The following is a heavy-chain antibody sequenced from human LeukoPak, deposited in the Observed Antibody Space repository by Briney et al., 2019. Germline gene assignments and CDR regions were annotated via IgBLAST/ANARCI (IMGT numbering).Heavy chain of an antibody. CDR2: ISYDGSHE. V-gene: IGHV3-30*03. Sequence: GGSLRLSCAASRFTFSSYGIHWVRQAPGKGLEWVALISYDGSHEYYPASVKGRFTISRDNSKNTLSLQMDSLRAEDTAVYYCARVPFGGVIVIPSGDYWGQGTLVTVSS. CDR1: RFTFSSYG. CDR3: ARVPFGGVIVIPSGDY. D-gene: IGHD3-16*02. J-gene: IGHJ4*02.